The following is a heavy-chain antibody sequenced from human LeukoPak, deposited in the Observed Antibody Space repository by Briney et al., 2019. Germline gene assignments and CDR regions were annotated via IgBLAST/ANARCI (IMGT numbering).Heavy chain of an antibody. J-gene: IGHJ4*02. D-gene: IGHD4-23*01. CDR3: ARGRNDNGGMFFDS. Sequence: SETLSLTCTASGGSIRTYYWSWIRQAPGKGLEWIGFISYSGYTSYSPSLKSRVAISVDTSKSQFSLRLSSMTAADTAIYYCARGRNDNGGMFFDSWAQGTLVTVSS. CDR1: GGSIRTYY. V-gene: IGHV4-59*01. CDR2: ISYSGYT.